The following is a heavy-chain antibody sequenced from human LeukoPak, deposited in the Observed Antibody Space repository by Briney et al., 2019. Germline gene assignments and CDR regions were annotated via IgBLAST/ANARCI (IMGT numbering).Heavy chain of an antibody. V-gene: IGHV3-23*01. J-gene: IGHJ4*02. CDR1: GFTFSSYA. D-gene: IGHD3-22*01. CDR3: ARDRLTYYYDSSGYGY. Sequence: PGGSLRLSCAASGFTFSSYAMSWVRQAPGKGLEWVSAISGSGGSTYYADSVKGRFTISRDNSKNTLYLQMNSLRAEDTAVYYCARDRLTYYYDSSGYGYWGQGTLVTVSS. CDR2: ISGSGGST.